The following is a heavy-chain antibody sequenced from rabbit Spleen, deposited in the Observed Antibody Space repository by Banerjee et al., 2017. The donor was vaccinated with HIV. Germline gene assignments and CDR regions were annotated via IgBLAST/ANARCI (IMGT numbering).Heavy chain of an antibody. J-gene: IGHJ3*01. Sequence: QSLEESGGDLVKPGASLTVTCTASGFSFSSSDWIYWVRQAPGKGLEWIGYIDPVFGTTYYASWVNGRFTISSHNAQNTLYLQLNSLTVADTATYFCARDLDGVIGWNFGWWGQGTLVTVS. D-gene: IGHD4-1*01. V-gene: IGHV1S40*01. CDR3: ARDLDGVIGWNFGW. CDR2: IDPVFGTT. CDR1: GFSFSSSDW.